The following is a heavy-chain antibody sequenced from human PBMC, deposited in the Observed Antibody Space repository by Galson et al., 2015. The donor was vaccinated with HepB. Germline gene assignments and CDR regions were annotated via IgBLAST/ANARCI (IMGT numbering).Heavy chain of an antibody. Sequence: SLRLSCAASGFTFDDYAMHWIRQAPGEGLEWVSGISWNSGSIGYADSVKGRSTISRDNAKNSLYLQMNSLRAEDTALYYCAKGGDIYGSGSYSARGRYFDYWGQGTLVTVSS. J-gene: IGHJ4*02. D-gene: IGHD3-10*01. CDR1: GFTFDDYA. V-gene: IGHV3-9*01. CDR3: AKGGDIYGSGSYSARGRYFDY. CDR2: ISWNSGSI.